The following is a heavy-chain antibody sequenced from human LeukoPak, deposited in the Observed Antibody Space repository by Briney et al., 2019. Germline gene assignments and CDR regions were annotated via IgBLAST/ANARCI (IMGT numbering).Heavy chain of an antibody. CDR3: AKDRYYYGSGTYPPDY. J-gene: IGHJ4*02. D-gene: IGHD3-10*01. V-gene: IGHV3-30*18. Sequence: GRSLRLSCAASGITFSSFGMHWARQAPGKGLEWLAIISYDGNNKYYADSVKGRFAISRDNSKNTVYLQMNSLRAEDTAVYYCAKDRYYYGSGTYPPDYWGQGTLVTVSS. CDR1: GITFSSFG. CDR2: ISYDGNNK.